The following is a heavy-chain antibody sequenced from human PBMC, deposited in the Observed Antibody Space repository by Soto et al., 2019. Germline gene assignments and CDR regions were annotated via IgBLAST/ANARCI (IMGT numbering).Heavy chain of an antibody. CDR3: ARDLWGYCGTDCYPLDV. D-gene: IGHD2-21*02. CDR2: LYNTGST. CDR1: GGSISRYY. Sequence: QVRLQESGPGLVKPSETLSLTCTVSGGSISRYYWSWIRQTPGKGLEWIGYLYNTGSTIYNPSLESRVTISVDTSKNQFSLILNSVTAADTAVYYCARDLWGYCGTDCYPLDVWGPGTTVTVYS. V-gene: IGHV4-59*01. J-gene: IGHJ6*02.